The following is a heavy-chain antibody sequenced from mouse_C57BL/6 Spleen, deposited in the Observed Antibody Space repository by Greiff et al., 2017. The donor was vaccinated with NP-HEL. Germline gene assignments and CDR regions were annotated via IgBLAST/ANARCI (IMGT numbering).Heavy chain of an antibody. V-gene: IGHV5-4*03. CDR1: GFTFSSYA. CDR2: ISDGGSYT. CDR3: ARGGTGWYFDV. D-gene: IGHD4-1*01. J-gene: IGHJ1*03. Sequence: EVMLVESGGGLVKPGGSLKLSCAASGFTFSSYAMSWVRQTPEKRLEWVATISDGGSYTYYPDNVKGRFTISRDNAKNNLYLQMSHLKSEDTAMYYCARGGTGWYFDVWGTGTTVTVSS.